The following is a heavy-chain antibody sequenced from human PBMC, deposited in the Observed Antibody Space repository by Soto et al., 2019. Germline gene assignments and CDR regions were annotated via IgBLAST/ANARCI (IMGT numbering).Heavy chain of an antibody. CDR2: IGTAGDP. J-gene: IGHJ4*02. CDR1: VFTFSSYD. CDR3: ARGGSSGWPYFDY. Sequence: VGSLRLSCASSVFTFSSYDMHCVRQATGKGLEWVSAIGTAGDPYYPGSVKGRFTISRENAKNSLYLQMNSLRAGDTAVYYCARGGSSGWPYFDYWGQGTLVTVSS. D-gene: IGHD6-19*01. V-gene: IGHV3-13*05.